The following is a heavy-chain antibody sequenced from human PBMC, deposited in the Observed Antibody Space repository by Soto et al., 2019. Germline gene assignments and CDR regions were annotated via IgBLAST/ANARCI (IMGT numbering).Heavy chain of an antibody. J-gene: IGHJ4*02. Sequence: PSETLSLTCTVSGGSISSGDYYWSWIRQPPGKGLEWIGYIYYSGSTYYNPSLKSRVTISVDTSKNQFSLKLSSVTAADTAVYYCARTDSSGWYVSFDYWGQGTLVTVSS. D-gene: IGHD6-19*01. CDR2: IYYSGST. CDR1: GGSISSGDYY. CDR3: ARTDSSGWYVSFDY. V-gene: IGHV4-30-4*01.